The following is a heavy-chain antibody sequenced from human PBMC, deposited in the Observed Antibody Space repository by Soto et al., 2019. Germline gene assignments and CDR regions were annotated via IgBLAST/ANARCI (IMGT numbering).Heavy chain of an antibody. CDR1: GGSFSGYY. CDR3: ARESHDILTGPPWVWYFDL. Sequence: QVQLQQWGAGPLRTLETLSLTCGVSGGSFSGYYWAWIRQSPGKGLEWIGEINDRGSINYNPSLKSRVSISVDTSKNHYSLNLRSVTAADTAEYYCARESHDILTGPPWVWYFDLWGRGTLVTVSS. CDR2: INDRGSI. J-gene: IGHJ2*01. D-gene: IGHD3-9*01. V-gene: IGHV4-34*01.